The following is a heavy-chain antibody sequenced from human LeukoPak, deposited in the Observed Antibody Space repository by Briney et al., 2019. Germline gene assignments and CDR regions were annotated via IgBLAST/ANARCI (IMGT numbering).Heavy chain of an antibody. D-gene: IGHD1-26*01. CDR2: ISLRGRT. CDR1: GGSITTTNF. J-gene: IGHJ4*02. Sequence: SETLSLTCGVSGGSITTTNFWSWARHPPGGGLEWIGEISLRGRTQYNPSLKSRVNISIDESKNHLYLSLASVTAADTAVYYWSRESGPYCPFSHWGQGTLVAVTS. V-gene: IGHV4-4*02. CDR3: SRESGPYCPFSH.